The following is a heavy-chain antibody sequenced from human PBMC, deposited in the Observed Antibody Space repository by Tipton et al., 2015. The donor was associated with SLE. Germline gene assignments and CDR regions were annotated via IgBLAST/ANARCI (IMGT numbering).Heavy chain of an antibody. D-gene: IGHD5-24*01. CDR1: GGSISSHH. Sequence: TLSLTCTVSGGSISSHHWSWIRQPPGKGLEWIGYIFYSGSTNYNPSLKSRVTISVDTSKNQFSLKLSSVTAADTAVYYCASILDDYNTNWFDPWGQGTLVTVSS. J-gene: IGHJ5*02. CDR3: ASILDDYNTNWFDP. V-gene: IGHV4-59*11. CDR2: IFYSGST.